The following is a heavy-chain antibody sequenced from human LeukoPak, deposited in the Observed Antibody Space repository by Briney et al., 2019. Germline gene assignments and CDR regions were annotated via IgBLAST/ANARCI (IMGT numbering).Heavy chain of an antibody. Sequence: SETLSLTCTVSGYSISSGYYWGWIRQPPGKGLEWIGSIYHSGSTYYNPSLKSRVTISVDTSKNQFSLKLSSVTAADTAVYYCARARSGGYSGNYYYMDVWGKGTTVTVSS. CDR1: GYSISSGYY. CDR3: ARARSGGYSGNYYYMDV. D-gene: IGHD1-26*01. V-gene: IGHV4-38-2*02. J-gene: IGHJ6*03. CDR2: IYHSGST.